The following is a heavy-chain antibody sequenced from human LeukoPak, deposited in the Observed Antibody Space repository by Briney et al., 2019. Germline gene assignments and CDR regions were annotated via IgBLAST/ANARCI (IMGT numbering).Heavy chain of an antibody. V-gene: IGHV1-58*02. Sequence: VASVKVSCKASGYTFTGYYMHWVRQAPGQGLEWIGWIVVGSGNTNYAQKFQERVTITRDMSTSTAYMELSSLRSEDTAVYYCAAEYCSGGSCYFRFDYWGQGTLVTVSS. CDR1: GYTFTGYY. J-gene: IGHJ4*02. D-gene: IGHD2-15*01. CDR3: AAEYCSGGSCYFRFDY. CDR2: IVVGSGNT.